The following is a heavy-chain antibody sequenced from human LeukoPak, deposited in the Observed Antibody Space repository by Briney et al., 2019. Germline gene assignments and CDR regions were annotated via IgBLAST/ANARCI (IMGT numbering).Heavy chain of an antibody. Sequence: SETLSLTCTVSGGSISSYYWSWIRQPPGKGLEWIGYIYYSGSTNYNPSLKSRVTISVDTSKNQFSLKLSSVTTADTAVYYCARMPDILTGLDSWGQGTLVTVSS. D-gene: IGHD3-9*01. CDR3: ARMPDILTGLDS. V-gene: IGHV4-59*01. J-gene: IGHJ4*02. CDR1: GGSISSYY. CDR2: IYYSGST.